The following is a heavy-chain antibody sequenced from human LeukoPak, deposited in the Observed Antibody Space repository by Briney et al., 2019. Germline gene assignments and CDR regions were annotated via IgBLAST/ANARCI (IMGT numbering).Heavy chain of an antibody. V-gene: IGHV3-23*01. CDR3: GEDQYSSGWYRFDY. Sequence: GSLRLSCAASGFTFSSYAMSWVRQAPGKGLEWVSGISGSGGSTYYADSVKGRFTISRDNSRNTLYLQMNSRTAEPTAVYHGGEDQYSSGWYRFDYWVQGTMVTVSS. J-gene: IGHJ4*02. D-gene: IGHD6-19*01. CDR1: GFTFSSYA. CDR2: ISGSGGST.